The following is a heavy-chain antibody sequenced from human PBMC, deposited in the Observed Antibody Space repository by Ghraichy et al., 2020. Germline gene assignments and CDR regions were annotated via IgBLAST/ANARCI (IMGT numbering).Heavy chain of an antibody. CDR3: ATLLNGYIEY. CDR1: GFSFSSYS. Sequence: GGSLRLSCGAFGFSFSSYSMIYIRQSPGKGLEWVSSINSDSSSLFHADSVRGRFTMSRDNAKNSLYLQMNSLRAEDTAVYYCATLLNGYIEYWGQGTLVTVSS. D-gene: IGHD2-21*01. J-gene: IGHJ4*02. V-gene: IGHV3-21*01. CDR2: INSDSSSL.